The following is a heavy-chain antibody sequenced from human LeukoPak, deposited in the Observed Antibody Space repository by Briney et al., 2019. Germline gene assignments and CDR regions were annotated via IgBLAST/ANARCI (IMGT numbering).Heavy chain of an antibody. CDR1: GFTFSSYK. CDR3: ARFVGATTSLDY. V-gene: IGHV3-48*03. Sequence: GGSLRLSCAASGFTFSSYKMNWVRQAPGKELEWVSYISSSGSTIYYADTVKGRFTISRDNAKNSLYLQMNSLRAEDTAVYYCARFVGATTSLDYWGQGTLVTVSS. D-gene: IGHD1-26*01. J-gene: IGHJ4*02. CDR2: ISSSGSTI.